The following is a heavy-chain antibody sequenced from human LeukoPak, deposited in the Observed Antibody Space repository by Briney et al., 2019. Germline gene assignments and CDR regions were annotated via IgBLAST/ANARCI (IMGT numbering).Heavy chain of an antibody. CDR1: GFTFSSYW. J-gene: IGHJ4*02. D-gene: IGHD5-12*01. CDR2: IKQDGSEK. CDR3: AVKRTRGYSGYEPFDY. V-gene: IGHV3-7*01. Sequence: PGGSLRLSCAASGFTFSSYWMSWVRQAPGKGLEWVANIKQDGSEKYYVDSVKGRSTISRDNAKNSLYLQMNSLRAEDTAVYYCAVKRTRGYSGYEPFDYWGQGTLVTVSS.